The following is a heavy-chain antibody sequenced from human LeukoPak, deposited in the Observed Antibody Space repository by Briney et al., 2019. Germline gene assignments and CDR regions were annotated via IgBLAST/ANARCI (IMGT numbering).Heavy chain of an antibody. CDR3: AREKVHTVTPRGVTRFYYYGMDV. Sequence: QAGGSLRLSCAASGFTFSSYAMSWVRQAAGRGLEWVSSISSSSSYIYYADSVKGRFTISRDNAKNSLYLQMNSLRAEDTAVYYCAREKVHTVTPRGVTRFYYYGMDVWGQGTTVTVSS. CDR1: GFTFSSYA. D-gene: IGHD4-17*01. V-gene: IGHV3-21*01. CDR2: ISSSSSYI. J-gene: IGHJ6*02.